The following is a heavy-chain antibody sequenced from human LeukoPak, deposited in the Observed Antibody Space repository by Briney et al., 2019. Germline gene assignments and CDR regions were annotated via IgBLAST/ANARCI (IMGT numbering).Heavy chain of an antibody. J-gene: IGHJ4*02. Sequence: GGSLRLSCAASGFTFSSYSMNWVRQAPGKGLEWVSYISSSSSTIYYADSVKGRFTISRDNAKNSLYLQMNSLRAEDTAVYYCARDPNSQWQYYFDYWGQGTLVTVSS. CDR2: ISSSSSTI. CDR3: ARDPNSQWQYYFDY. V-gene: IGHV3-48*01. D-gene: IGHD6-19*01. CDR1: GFTFSSYS.